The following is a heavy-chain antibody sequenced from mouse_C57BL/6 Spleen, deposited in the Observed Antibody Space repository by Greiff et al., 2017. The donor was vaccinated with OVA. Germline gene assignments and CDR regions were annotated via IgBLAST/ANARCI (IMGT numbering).Heavy chain of an antibody. V-gene: IGHV1-81*01. D-gene: IGHD1-1*01. J-gene: IGHJ1*03. CDR1: GYTFTSYG. Sequence: QVQLKESGAELARPGASVKLSCKASGYTFTSYGISWVKQRTGQGLEWIGEIYPRSGNTYYNEKFKGKATLTADKSSSTAYMGLRSLTSEDSAVYYCARGAAVGNGGYLDVWGKGTTVTVSS. CDR3: ARGAAVGNGGYLDV. CDR2: IYPRSGNT.